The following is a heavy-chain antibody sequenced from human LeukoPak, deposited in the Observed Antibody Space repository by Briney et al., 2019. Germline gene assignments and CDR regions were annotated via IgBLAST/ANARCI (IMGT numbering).Heavy chain of an antibody. V-gene: IGHV1-69-2*01. CDR2: IDTEDGET. CDR3: TTDRVDRSFDV. Sequence: ATVKISCKASGYTFSDYNIHWVQYAPGKGLEWMGRIDTEDGETIYAERFQGRVTITADTSTNTAYMESTSLRSDDTAVYYCTTDRVDRSFDVWGKGTAVSVSS. CDR1: GYTFSDYN. D-gene: IGHD3-10*01. J-gene: IGHJ6*04.